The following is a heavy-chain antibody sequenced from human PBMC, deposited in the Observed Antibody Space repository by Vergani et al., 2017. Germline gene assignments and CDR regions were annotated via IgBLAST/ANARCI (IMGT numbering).Heavy chain of an antibody. CDR2: VVVGSGNT. CDR3: AADDGPGIVGAGGYYYGLDV. J-gene: IGHJ6*02. Sequence: QMQLVQSGPEVKKSGTPVKVFCKASGFTLTSPAVQWVRQARGQRLEWIGWVVVGSGNTNHAQKFQERVTMTRDMATSTAYMELSSLRSKDTAVYYCAADDGPGIVGAGGYYYGLDVWGQGTPVTVSS. CDR1: GFTLTSPA. D-gene: IGHD1-26*01. V-gene: IGHV1-58*01.